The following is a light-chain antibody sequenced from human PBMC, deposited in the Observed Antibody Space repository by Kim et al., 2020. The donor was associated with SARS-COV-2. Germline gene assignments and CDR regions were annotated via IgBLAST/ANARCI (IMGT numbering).Light chain of an antibody. CDR1: QSVSSN. V-gene: IGKV3-15*01. J-gene: IGKJ1*01. CDR2: DAS. CDR3: QQYTDWSQT. Sequence: EIVMTQSPVTLSVSPGEIATLSCRASQSVSSNLAWYQQKLGQAPRLLIYDASTRATGIPARFSGSGSGTDFTLTISSLQSEDFAVYFCQQYTDWSQTFGQGTKVDIK.